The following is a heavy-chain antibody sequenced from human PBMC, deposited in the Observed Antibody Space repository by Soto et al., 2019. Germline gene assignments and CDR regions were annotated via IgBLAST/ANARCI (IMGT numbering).Heavy chain of an antibody. D-gene: IGHD5-18*01. J-gene: IGHJ5*02. V-gene: IGHV1-2*04. Sequence: ASVKVSCKASGYTFTGYYMHWVRQAPGQGLEWMGWINPNSGGTNYAQKFQGWVTMTRDTSISTAYMELSRLRSDDTAVCYCARSSYGSKGTWFDPWGQGTLVTVSS. CDR2: INPNSGGT. CDR1: GYTFTGYY. CDR3: ARSSYGSKGTWFDP.